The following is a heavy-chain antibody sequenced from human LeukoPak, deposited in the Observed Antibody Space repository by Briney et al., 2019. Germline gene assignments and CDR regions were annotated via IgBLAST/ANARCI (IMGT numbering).Heavy chain of an antibody. J-gene: IGHJ4*02. Sequence: GGSLRLSCAASGFTFNEMNWVRQAPGKGLERVSYISSSGSTIYYADSVKGRFTISRDNAKSSLYLQMNSLRAEDTAVYYCARGTIRYFDWLSDYWGQGTLVTVSS. CDR1: GFTFNE. V-gene: IGHV3-48*03. D-gene: IGHD3-9*01. CDR2: ISSSGSTI. CDR3: ARGTIRYFDWLSDY.